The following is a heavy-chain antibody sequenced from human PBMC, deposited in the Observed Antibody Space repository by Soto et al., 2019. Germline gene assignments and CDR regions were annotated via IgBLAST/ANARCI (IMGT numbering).Heavy chain of an antibody. Sequence: QVQLQQWRAGLLKPSETLSLTCAVYGGSFSGYYWSWIRQPPGKGLEWIGETNHSGSTNYNPSLKSRVTISVDTSKNQFSLKLSSVTAADTAVYYCARGPALLWFGELGSFDYWGQGTLVTVSS. D-gene: IGHD3-10*01. CDR3: ARGPALLWFGELGSFDY. V-gene: IGHV4-34*01. J-gene: IGHJ4*02. CDR2: TNHSGST. CDR1: GGSFSGYY.